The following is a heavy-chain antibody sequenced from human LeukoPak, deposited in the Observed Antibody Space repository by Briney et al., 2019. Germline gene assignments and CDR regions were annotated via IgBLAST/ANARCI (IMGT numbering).Heavy chain of an antibody. CDR2: ISSSGGST. V-gene: IGHV3-23*01. CDR3: ARRAGDYSHPYDY. Sequence: GGSLRLSCAASGFTFSNYAMTWVRQAPGKGLAWVSTISSSGGSTYYADSVKGRFTISRDNSKNTVYLQMNSLRAEDTAVYYCARRAGDYSHPYDYWGQGTLVTVSS. D-gene: IGHD3-22*01. CDR1: GFTFSNYA. J-gene: IGHJ4*02.